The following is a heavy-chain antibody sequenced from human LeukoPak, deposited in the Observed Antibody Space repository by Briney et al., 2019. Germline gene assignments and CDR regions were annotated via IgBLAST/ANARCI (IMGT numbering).Heavy chain of an antibody. J-gene: IGHJ4*02. CDR2: ISSSSSYI. CDR3: ARDPVIHSSSSSIFDY. Sequence: GGSLRLSCAASGFTFSSYSMNWVRQAPGKGLEWVSSISSSSSYIYYADSVKGRFTISRDNAKNSLYLQMNSLRAEDTAVYYCARDPVIHSSSSSIFDYWAREPWSPSPQ. CDR1: GFTFSSYS. V-gene: IGHV3-21*01. D-gene: IGHD6-6*01.